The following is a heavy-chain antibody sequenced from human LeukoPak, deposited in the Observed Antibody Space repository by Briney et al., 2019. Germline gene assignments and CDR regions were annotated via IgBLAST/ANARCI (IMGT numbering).Heavy chain of an antibody. V-gene: IGHV3-74*01. CDR2: IKSDGGST. J-gene: IGHJ4*02. CDR1: GFTFSSYW. CDR3: ARDLNWDLFDY. D-gene: IGHD1-1*01. Sequence: GGSLRLSCAASGFTFSSYWMHWVRQAPGKGLVWVSRIKSDGGSTSYADSVKGRFTISRDNAKNTLYLQMNSLRAEDTAVYYCARDLNWDLFDYWGQGTLVTVSS.